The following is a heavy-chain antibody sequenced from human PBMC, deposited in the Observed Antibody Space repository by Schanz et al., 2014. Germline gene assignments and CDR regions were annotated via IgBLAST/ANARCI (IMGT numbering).Heavy chain of an antibody. Sequence: QVQLVQSGSEVKKPGASVKVSCKASGYTFTTYGISWVRQAPGQGLEWMGWISAYNGHTNYAQKFQGRVTMTRDTSITTAYMDLSGLTSDDTAIYYCARVTTGYDSWGQGTLVTVSS. CDR2: ISAYNGHT. CDR3: ARVTTGYDS. CDR1: GYTFTTYG. J-gene: IGHJ4*02. D-gene: IGHD5-12*01. V-gene: IGHV1-18*01.